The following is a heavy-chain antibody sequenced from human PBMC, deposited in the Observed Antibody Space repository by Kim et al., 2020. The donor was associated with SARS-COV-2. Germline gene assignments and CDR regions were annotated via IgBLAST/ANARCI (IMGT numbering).Heavy chain of an antibody. V-gene: IGHV1-69*13. CDR2: IIPIFGTA. CDR3: ARGVVTGPPLNYYYYGMDV. Sequence: SVKVSCKASGGTFSSYAISWVRQAPGQGLEWMGGIIPIFGTANYAQKFQGRVTITADESTSTAYMELSSLRSEDTAVYYCARGVVTGPPLNYYYYGMDVWGQGTTVTVSS. CDR1: GGTFSSYA. D-gene: IGHD1-20*01. J-gene: IGHJ6*02.